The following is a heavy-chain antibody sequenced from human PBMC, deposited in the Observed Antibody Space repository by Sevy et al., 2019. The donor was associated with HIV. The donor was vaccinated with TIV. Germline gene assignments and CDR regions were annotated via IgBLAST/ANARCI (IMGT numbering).Heavy chain of an antibody. CDR3: VREDINAPRTLLSFDI. Sequence: ASVKVSCKTTGYIFSDYNMYWVRQAPGQGLEWMALINPNSGVTIYAQKFRGRVSLTRDTSMSTAYMELSALTSDDTAVYYCVREDINAPRTLLSFDIWGQGTMVTVS. CDR1: GYIFSDYN. CDR2: INPNSGVT. J-gene: IGHJ3*02. V-gene: IGHV1-2*06. D-gene: IGHD3-3*01.